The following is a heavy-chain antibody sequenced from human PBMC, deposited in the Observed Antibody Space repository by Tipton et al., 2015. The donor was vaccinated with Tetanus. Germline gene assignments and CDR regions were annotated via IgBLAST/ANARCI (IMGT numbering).Heavy chain of an antibody. CDR3: ARVGDSSGYFPNWFDP. V-gene: IGHV4-38-2*01. CDR1: GYSISSGYY. D-gene: IGHD3-22*01. J-gene: IGHJ5*02. CDR2: MYQSGST. Sequence: TLSLTCAVSGYSISSGYYWGWIRQPPGKGLEWIGSMYQSGSTFYNPSLKSRVTISLERSKNQFSRKLSSVTATDTAVYYCARVGDSSGYFPNWFDPWGLGALVTVSS.